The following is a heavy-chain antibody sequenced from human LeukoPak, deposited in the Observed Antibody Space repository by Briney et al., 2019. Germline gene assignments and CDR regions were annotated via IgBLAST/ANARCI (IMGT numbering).Heavy chain of an antibody. CDR2: ISGSGGST. CDR3: AKADSSGYYPYYFDY. V-gene: IGHV3-23*01. J-gene: IGHJ4*02. CDR1: GFTFSNAW. D-gene: IGHD3-22*01. Sequence: GGSLRLSCAASGFTFSNAWMSWVRQAPGKGLDWVSAISGSGGSTYYADSVKGRFTISRDNSKNTLYLQMNSLRAEDTAVYYCAKADSSGYYPYYFDYWGQGTLVTASS.